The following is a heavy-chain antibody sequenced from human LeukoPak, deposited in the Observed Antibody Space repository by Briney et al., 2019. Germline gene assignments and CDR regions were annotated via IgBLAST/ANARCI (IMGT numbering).Heavy chain of an antibody. V-gene: IGHV3-30*19. Sequence: GGSLRLSCAASGFTFSSYGMHWVRQAPGKGLEWVAVIWYDGSNKYYADSVRGRFTFSRDNSKNTLYLQMNSLRAEDTAVYYCARGLRPYSSACLFDSWGQGTLVTVSS. CDR1: GFTFSSYG. CDR3: ARGLRPYSSACLFDS. CDR2: IWYDGSNK. J-gene: IGHJ4*02. D-gene: IGHD6-25*01.